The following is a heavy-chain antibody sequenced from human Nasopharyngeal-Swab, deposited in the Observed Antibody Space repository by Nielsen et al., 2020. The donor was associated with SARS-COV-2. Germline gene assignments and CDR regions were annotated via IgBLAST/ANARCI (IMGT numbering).Heavy chain of an antibody. CDR3: ARVVGGNDYYYMDV. V-gene: IGHV1-2*04. CDR1: GYTFTGYY. D-gene: IGHD1-14*01. Sequence: ASVKVSCKASGYTFTGYYMHWVRQAPGQGLEWMGWINPYSGGTNYAQKFQGWVTMTRDTSISTAYMELSRPRSDDTAVYYCARVVGGNDYYYMDVWGQGTTVTVSS. J-gene: IGHJ6*03. CDR2: INPYSGGT.